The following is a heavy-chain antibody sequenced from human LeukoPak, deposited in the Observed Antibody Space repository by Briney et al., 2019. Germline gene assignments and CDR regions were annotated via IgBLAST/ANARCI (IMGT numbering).Heavy chain of an antibody. CDR2: IYSGGST. D-gene: IGHD2-8*01. Sequence: GGSLRLSCAASGFTVSSNYMSWVRQAPGKGLEWVSVIYSGGSTYYADSVKGRFTISRDNSKNTRYLQMNSLRAEDTAVYYCARAQWGVYFDYWGQGTLVTVS. CDR1: GFTVSSNY. CDR3: ARAQWGVYFDY. J-gene: IGHJ4*02. V-gene: IGHV3-53*01.